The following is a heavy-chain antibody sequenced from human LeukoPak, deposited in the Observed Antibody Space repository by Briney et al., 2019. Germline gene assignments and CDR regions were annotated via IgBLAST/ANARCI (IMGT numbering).Heavy chain of an antibody. Sequence: SETLSLTCGVSGGSFSISYWSWIRQPPGKGLEWIGQIYHSGGANYNPSLRSRVTISIDTSKNQFSLKLSSVTAADTAVYYCARDVGLNSSSRMLHGVFDPWGQGTLVTVSS. J-gene: IGHJ5*02. CDR1: GGSFSISY. D-gene: IGHD6-13*01. CDR3: ARDVGLNSSSRMLHGVFDP. V-gene: IGHV4-34*01. CDR2: IYHSGGA.